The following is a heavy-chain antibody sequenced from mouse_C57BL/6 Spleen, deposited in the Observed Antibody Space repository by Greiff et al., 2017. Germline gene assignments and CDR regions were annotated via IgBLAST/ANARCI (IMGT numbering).Heavy chain of an antibody. CDR3: ARKGAYSNYWYFDV. J-gene: IGHJ1*03. CDR2: IYPRSGNT. Sequence: VQLQESGAELARPGASVKLSCKASGYTFTSYGISWVKQRTGQGLEWIGEIYPRSGNTYYNEKFKGKATLTADKSSSTAYMELRSLTSEDSAVYFCARKGAYSNYWYFDVWGTGTTVTVSS. V-gene: IGHV1-81*01. CDR1: GYTFTSYG. D-gene: IGHD2-5*01.